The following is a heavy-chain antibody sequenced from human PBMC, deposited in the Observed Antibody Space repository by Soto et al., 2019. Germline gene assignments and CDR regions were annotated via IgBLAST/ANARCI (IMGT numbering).Heavy chain of an antibody. Sequence: QVQLVESGGGVVQPGRSLRLSCEASGLTFSIYGKHWVRQAPGKGLEWVAAISNDGSKKFYADSVRGRFSISRDNSRNTLYLQMNSLRTEDTAIYYCAKSFRSSGYYYFEDWGQGTLVTVSS. J-gene: IGHJ4*02. V-gene: IGHV3-30*18. D-gene: IGHD3-22*01. CDR1: GLTFSIYG. CDR2: ISNDGSKK. CDR3: AKSFRSSGYYYFED.